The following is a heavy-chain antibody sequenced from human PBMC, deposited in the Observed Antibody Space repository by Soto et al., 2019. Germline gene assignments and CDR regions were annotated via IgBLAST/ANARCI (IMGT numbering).Heavy chain of an antibody. V-gene: IGHV3-7*01. J-gene: IGHJ6*02. Sequence: GGSLRLSCAASGFTFSSYWMSWVRQAPGKGLEWVANIKQDGSEKYYVDSVKGRFTISRDNAKNSLYLQMNSLRAEDTAVYYCARDARDCSVVSCYGYYGMDVWGQGTTVTVSS. D-gene: IGHD2-15*01. CDR3: ARDARDCSVVSCYGYYGMDV. CDR1: GFTFSSYW. CDR2: IKQDGSEK.